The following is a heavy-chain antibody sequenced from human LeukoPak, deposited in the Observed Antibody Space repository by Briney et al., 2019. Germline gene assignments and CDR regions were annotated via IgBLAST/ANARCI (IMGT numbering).Heavy chain of an antibody. D-gene: IGHD3-22*01. Sequence: GGSLRLSCAASGFTFSSYAMSWVRQAPGKGLEWVSAISGSGGSTYYADSVKGRFTISRDNSKNTLYLQMNSLRAEDTAVYYCAKDLGPASDRTQIVVVTAFDYWGQGTLVTVSS. J-gene: IGHJ4*02. CDR2: ISGSGGST. CDR3: AKDLGPASDRTQIVVVTAFDY. V-gene: IGHV3-23*01. CDR1: GFTFSSYA.